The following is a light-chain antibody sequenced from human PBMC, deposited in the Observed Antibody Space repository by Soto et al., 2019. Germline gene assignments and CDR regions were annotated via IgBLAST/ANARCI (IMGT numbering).Light chain of an antibody. CDR3: SSFTTSSTWV. CDR2: DVT. V-gene: IGLV2-14*01. J-gene: IGLJ3*02. CDR1: SSDVGGYNY. Sequence: QSALTQPASVSGSPGQSSTISCTGTSSDVGGYNYVSWYQQHPGKAPKLMIYDVTTRPSGVSSRFSGSKSGNTASLTISGLQAEDEADYYCSSFTTSSTWVFGAGTKLTVL.